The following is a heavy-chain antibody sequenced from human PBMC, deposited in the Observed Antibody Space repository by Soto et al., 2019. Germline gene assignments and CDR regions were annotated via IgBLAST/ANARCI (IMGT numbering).Heavy chain of an antibody. D-gene: IGHD6-13*01. V-gene: IGHV2-70*01. CDR1: GFSLSTSGMC. CDR2: IDWDDDK. CDR3: ARILIAAAGTGGFDY. Sequence: SGPTLVNPTQTLTLTCTFSGFSLSTSGMCVSWIRQPPGKALEWLALIDWDDDKYYSTSLKTRLTISKDTSKNQVVLTMTNMDPVDTATYYCARILIAAAGTGGFDYWGQGTLVTVSS. J-gene: IGHJ4*02.